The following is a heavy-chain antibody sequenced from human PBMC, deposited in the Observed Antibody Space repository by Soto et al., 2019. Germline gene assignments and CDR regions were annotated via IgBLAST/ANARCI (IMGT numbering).Heavy chain of an antibody. CDR1: GGSISSGGYY. CDR3: ARGAVTLSYCSSTSCYPYYYGMDV. D-gene: IGHD2-2*01. Sequence: QVQLQESGPGLVKPSQTLSLTCTVSGGSISSGGYYWSWIRQHPGKGLEWIGYIYYSGSTYYNPSLKSRVTISVDTSKNQFSLKLSSVTAADTAVYYCARGAVTLSYCSSTSCYPYYYGMDVWGQGTTVTVSS. J-gene: IGHJ6*02. V-gene: IGHV4-31*03. CDR2: IYYSGST.